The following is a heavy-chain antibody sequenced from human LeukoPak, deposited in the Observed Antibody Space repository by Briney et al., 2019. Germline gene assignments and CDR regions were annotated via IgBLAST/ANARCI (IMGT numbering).Heavy chain of an antibody. Sequence: SETLSLTCTVSGGSISSSSYYWGWIRQPPGKGLEWIGSIYYSGSTYYNPSLKSRVTISVDTSKNQFSLKLSSVTAADTAVYYCARSIAAVPEYYYMDVWGKGTTVTVSS. CDR1: GGSISSSSYY. V-gene: IGHV4-39*07. CDR3: ARSIAAVPEYYYMDV. CDR2: IYYSGST. J-gene: IGHJ6*03. D-gene: IGHD6-13*01.